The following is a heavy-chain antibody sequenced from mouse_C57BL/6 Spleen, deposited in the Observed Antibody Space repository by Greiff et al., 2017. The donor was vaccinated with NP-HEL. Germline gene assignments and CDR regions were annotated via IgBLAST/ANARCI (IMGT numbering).Heavy chain of an antibody. V-gene: IGHV1-15*01. CDR2: IDPETGGT. D-gene: IGHD2-10*02. Sequence: QVQLKESGAELVRPGASVTLSCKASGYTFTDYEMHWVKQTPVHGLEWIGAIDPETGGTAYNQKFKGKAILTADKSSSTAYMELRSLTSEDSAVYYCTREYGNYVRGAMDYWGQGTSVTVSS. CDR3: TREYGNYVRGAMDY. J-gene: IGHJ4*01. CDR1: GYTFTDYE.